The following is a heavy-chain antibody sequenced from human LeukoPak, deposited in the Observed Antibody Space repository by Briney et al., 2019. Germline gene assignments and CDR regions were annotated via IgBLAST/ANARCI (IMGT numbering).Heavy chain of an antibody. CDR3: ARDGGSYDY. D-gene: IGHD1-26*01. CDR2: IKQDGSEK. Sequence: GGSLRLSCAASGFTFSNFNMNWVRQAPGKGLEWVANIKQDGSEKYYVDSVEGRFTISRDNAKNSLYLQMNSLRAEDTAVYYCARDGGSYDYWGQGTLVTVSS. CDR1: GFTFSNFN. V-gene: IGHV3-7*01. J-gene: IGHJ4*02.